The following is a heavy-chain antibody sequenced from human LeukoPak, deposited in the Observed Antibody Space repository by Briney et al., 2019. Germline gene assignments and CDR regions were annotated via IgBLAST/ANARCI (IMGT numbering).Heavy chain of an antibody. Sequence: ASVKVSCKASGGTFSSYAINWVRQAPGQGLEWMGWMNPNSGNTGYAQKFQGRVTITRNTSISTAYMELSSLRSEDTAVYYCARGLGATTPFDYWGQGTLVTVSS. CDR1: GGTFSSYA. CDR2: MNPNSGNT. V-gene: IGHV1-8*03. J-gene: IGHJ4*02. CDR3: ARGLGATTPFDY. D-gene: IGHD1-26*01.